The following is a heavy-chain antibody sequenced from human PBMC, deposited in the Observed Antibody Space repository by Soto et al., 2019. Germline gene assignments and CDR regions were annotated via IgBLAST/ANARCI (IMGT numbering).Heavy chain of an antibody. CDR3: ARVAYNWNRDFDY. CDR1: GGSINSGGYY. D-gene: IGHD1-20*01. V-gene: IGHV4-31*03. CDR2: IYYSGRT. J-gene: IGHJ4*02. Sequence: SETLSLTCTVSGGSINSGGYYWSWIRQHPGKGLEWIGYIYYSGRTYYNPSLKSRVTISVDTSKNQFSLNLSSVTAADTAVYYCARVAYNWNRDFDYWGQGTLVTVSS.